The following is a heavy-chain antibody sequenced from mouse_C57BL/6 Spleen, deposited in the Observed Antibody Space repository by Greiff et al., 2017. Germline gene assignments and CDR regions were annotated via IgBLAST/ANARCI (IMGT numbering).Heavy chain of an antibody. V-gene: IGHV5-6*01. Sequence: EVQVVESGGDLVKPGGSLKLSCAASGFTFSSYGMSWVRQTPDKRLEWVATISSGGSYTFYPDSVKGRFTISRDNAKNTLYLQMSSLKSEDTSMSYCARAYYDCYFDYWGQGTTLTVSS. J-gene: IGHJ2*01. CDR1: GFTFSSYG. CDR2: ISSGGSYT. CDR3: ARAYYDCYFDY. D-gene: IGHD2-4*01.